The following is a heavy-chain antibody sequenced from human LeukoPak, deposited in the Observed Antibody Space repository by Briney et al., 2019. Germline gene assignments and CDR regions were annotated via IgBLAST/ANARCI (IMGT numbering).Heavy chain of an antibody. V-gene: IGHV4-39*01. CDR3: ARLRDGRWLLEY. D-gene: IGHD5-24*01. CDR1: GGSIRSSYYY. Sequence: SETLSLTCTVSGGSIRSSYYYWGWIRQPPGKGLEWIGSIYDSGTTYYNPSLKRRVTISEDTSKKQFSLKLSSVTAADTAVYYCARLRDGRWLLEYWGQGTLVTVSS. CDR2: IYDSGTT. J-gene: IGHJ4*02.